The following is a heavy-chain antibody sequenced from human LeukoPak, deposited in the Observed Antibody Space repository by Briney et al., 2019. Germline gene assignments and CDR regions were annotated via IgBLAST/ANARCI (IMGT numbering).Heavy chain of an antibody. CDR2: ISGSGGST. D-gene: IGHD6-13*01. Sequence: GGSLRLSCAASGFTFSSYAMSWVRQAPGNGLEWVSAISGSGGSTYYADSVKGRFTISRDNSKNTLYLQMNSLRAEDTAVYYCAKSPPAAGYKHPFDYWGQGTLVTVSS. V-gene: IGHV3-23*01. CDR1: GFTFSSYA. CDR3: AKSPPAAGYKHPFDY. J-gene: IGHJ4*02.